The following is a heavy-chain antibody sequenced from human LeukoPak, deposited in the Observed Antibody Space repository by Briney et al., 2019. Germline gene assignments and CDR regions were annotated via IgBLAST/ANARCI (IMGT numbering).Heavy chain of an antibody. CDR2: IYRCGNT. Sequence: SETLSLTCTVSGGSISIYYWSWIRPPPGKGLEWIGCIYRCGNTNYNPSLKSRLPLPVATSKNQFSLKLSSAPAADTAVYYCASDDRVMVRGVIRTPDWFDPWGPGTLVTVSS. CDR1: GGSISIYY. CDR3: ASDDRVMVRGVIRTPDWFDP. D-gene: IGHD3-10*01. V-gene: IGHV4-4*07. J-gene: IGHJ5*02.